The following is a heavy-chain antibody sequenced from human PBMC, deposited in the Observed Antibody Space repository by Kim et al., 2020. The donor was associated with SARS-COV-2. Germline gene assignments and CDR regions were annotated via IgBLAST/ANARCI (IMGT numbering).Heavy chain of an antibody. CDR1: GFTFSSYA. CDR2: ISGSGGST. Sequence: GGSLRLSCAASGFTFSSYAMSWVRQAPGKGLEWVSAISGSGGSTYYADSVKGRFTISSDTSKNTLYLQMNSLGAEDTAVYYCAKVPGIAAAVNWFDPWGQGTLVTVSS. D-gene: IGHD6-13*01. V-gene: IGHV3-23*01. J-gene: IGHJ5*02. CDR3: AKVPGIAAAVNWFDP.